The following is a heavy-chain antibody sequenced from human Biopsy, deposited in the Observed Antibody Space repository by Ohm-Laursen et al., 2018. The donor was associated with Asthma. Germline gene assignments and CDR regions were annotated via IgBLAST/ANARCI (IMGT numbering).Heavy chain of an antibody. CDR2: IYSGGTS. D-gene: IGHD3-22*01. J-gene: IGHJ4*02. Sequence: SLRLSCAASEFPFSSYAMNWVRRAPGKGLEWVSVIYSGGTSHTADSVRGRFTISRDYSKNTLYLQMHSLRAEDTAVYYCARGDSSNWSHYYFDYWGQGTLVTVSS. V-gene: IGHV3-23*03. CDR1: EFPFSSYA. CDR3: ARGDSSNWSHYYFDY.